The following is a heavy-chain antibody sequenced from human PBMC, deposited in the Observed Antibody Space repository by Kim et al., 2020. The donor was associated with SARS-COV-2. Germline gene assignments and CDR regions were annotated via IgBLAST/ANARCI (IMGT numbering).Heavy chain of an antibody. CDR3: ARGWSMPDA. J-gene: IGHJ1*01. D-gene: IGHD2-8*01. Sequence: GGSLRLSCEASGFMFSSFGMSWVRQAPGKGLDWVASIYNGGGTTYYADSVKGRFTISRDNSKNTLSLQMNSLRAEDTAVYYCARGWSMPDAWGQGTLVTVSS. CDR1: GFMFSSFG. V-gene: IGHV3-23*01. CDR2: IYNGGGTT.